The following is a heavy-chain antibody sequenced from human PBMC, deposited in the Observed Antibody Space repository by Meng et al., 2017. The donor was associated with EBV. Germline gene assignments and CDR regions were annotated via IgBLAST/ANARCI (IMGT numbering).Heavy chain of an antibody. CDR2: LIPMSDAP. V-gene: IGHV1-69*01. D-gene: IGHD3-10*01. CDR1: GGAFRADA. Sequence: QWRVGRPGAEVRKPGSWWRVSCWASGGAFRADAVSWVRQAPGQGLEWMGGLIPMSDAPHYAQKFQGRVTITADESTSTHYMHLSGLTSDDTAVYYCASESGRGFTPDYWGQGTLVTVSS. CDR3: ASESGRGFTPDY. J-gene: IGHJ4*02.